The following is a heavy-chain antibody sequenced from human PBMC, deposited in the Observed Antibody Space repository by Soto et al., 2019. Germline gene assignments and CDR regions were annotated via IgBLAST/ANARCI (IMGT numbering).Heavy chain of an antibody. CDR3: AREDSIIIPAVSDF. D-gene: IGHD2-2*01. V-gene: IGHV4-39*02. CDR1: GGSISSSSYY. CDR2: IYYSGST. J-gene: IGHJ4*02. Sequence: SETLSLTCTVSGGSISSSSYYWGWIRQPPGKGLEWIGSIYYSGSTYYNPSLKSRDTISVDTSKNQFSLKLTSVTTADTAVYYCAREDSIIIPAVSDFWGQGTLVTVSS.